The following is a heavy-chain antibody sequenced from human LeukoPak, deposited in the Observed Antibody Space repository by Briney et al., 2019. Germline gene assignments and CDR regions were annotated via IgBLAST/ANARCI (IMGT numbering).Heavy chain of an antibody. CDR3: ARVLRRDNWFDP. J-gene: IGHJ5*02. D-gene: IGHD2-15*01. V-gene: IGHV1-2*02. Sequence: ASVKVSCKASGYTFTGYYMHWVRQAPGQGLEWMGWINPNSGGTNYAQKFQGRVTTTRDTSISTAYMELSRLRSDDTAVYYCARVLRRDNWFDPWGQGTLVTVSS. CDR1: GYTFTGYY. CDR2: INPNSGGT.